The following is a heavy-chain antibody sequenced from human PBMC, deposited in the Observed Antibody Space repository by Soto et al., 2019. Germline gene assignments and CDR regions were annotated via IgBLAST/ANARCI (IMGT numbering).Heavy chain of an antibody. CDR3: ERERGGYRYGEY. V-gene: IGHV1-18*01. CDR1: GYTFSSYG. J-gene: IGHJ4*02. CDR2: SNTYNGNT. D-gene: IGHD5-18*01. Sequence: QVQLVQSGAEVKKPGSSVKVSCKASGYTFSSYGITWVRQAPGPRLEWIGRSNTYNGNTNYAQKLQGGVTRTTDTPGRAASMEERSLSSDDTAVYYCERERGGYRYGEYWGQGALVTVSS.